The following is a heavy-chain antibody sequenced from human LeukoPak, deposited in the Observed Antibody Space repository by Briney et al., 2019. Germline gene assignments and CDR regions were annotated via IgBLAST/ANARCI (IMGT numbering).Heavy chain of an antibody. CDR2: IYYSGST. J-gene: IGHJ5*02. Sequence: SETVSLTCTVSGGSVSSGSYYWSWIRQPPGKGLEWIGYIYYSGSTNYNPSLKSRVTISVDTSKNQFSLKLSSVTAADTAVYYCARAYWLLPWFDPWGQGTLVTVSS. V-gene: IGHV4-61*01. CDR3: ARAYWLLPWFDP. CDR1: GGSVSSGSYY. D-gene: IGHD3-22*01.